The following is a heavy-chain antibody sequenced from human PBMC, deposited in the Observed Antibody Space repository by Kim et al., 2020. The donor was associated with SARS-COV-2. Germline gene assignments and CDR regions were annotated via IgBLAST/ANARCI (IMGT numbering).Heavy chain of an antibody. CDR3: ARGGKYDFWSGYSPRSLWGSDYYGCCMDV. J-gene: IGHJ6*02. Sequence: GGSLRLSCAASGFTFSSYWMHWVRQAPGKGLVWVSRINSDGSSTSYADSVKGRFTISRDNAKNTLYLQMNSLRAEDTAVYYCARGGKYDFWSGYSPRSLWGSDYYGCCMDVWGQGTAVTVS. CDR1: GFTFSSYW. CDR2: INSDGSST. V-gene: IGHV3-74*01. D-gene: IGHD3-3*01.